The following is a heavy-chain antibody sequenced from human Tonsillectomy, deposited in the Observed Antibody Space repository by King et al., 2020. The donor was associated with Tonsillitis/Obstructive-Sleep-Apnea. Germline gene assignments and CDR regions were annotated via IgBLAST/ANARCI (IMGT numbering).Heavy chain of an antibody. J-gene: IGHJ4*02. D-gene: IGHD2-2*01. V-gene: IGHV3-33*01. Sequence: VQLLESGGGVVQPGRSLRLSCAASGFTFSSHGMHWVRQAPGKRLEWVADICYDGSNKYYAVSLKGRFTISRDTSKNTLYLQMNSLVAEDTAVYYCARDLQYQLLRDLWGIDYWGQGTLVTVSS. CDR2: ICYDGSNK. CDR1: GFTFSSHG. CDR3: ARDLQYQLLRDLWGIDY.